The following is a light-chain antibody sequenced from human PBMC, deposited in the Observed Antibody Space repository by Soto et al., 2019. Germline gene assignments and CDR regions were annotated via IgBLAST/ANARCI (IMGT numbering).Light chain of an antibody. CDR2: GAS. CDR3: QQFGSSPPMYT. CDR1: QSVSSSY. Sequence: EIVWTQSPGTLSLSPGERATLSCRASQSVSSSYLAGYQQKPGRAPRLLIYGASSRATSIRDRFSGSGSGTDFTLTISRLEAEDFAVYYCQQFGSSPPMYTCGQGIKLEIK. V-gene: IGKV3-20*01. J-gene: IGKJ2*01.